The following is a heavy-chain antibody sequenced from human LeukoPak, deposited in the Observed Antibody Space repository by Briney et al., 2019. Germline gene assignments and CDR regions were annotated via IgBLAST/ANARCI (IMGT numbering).Heavy chain of an antibody. D-gene: IGHD1-26*01. V-gene: IGHV3-7*05. CDR3: ARPLGASDDYYYYGFDV. CDR2: IKRDGSEK. J-gene: IGHJ6*02. Sequence: GGSLRLSCAASGFTFSSDWRSSGRQAPGKGLEWVANIKRDGSEKYYVDSVKGRFTISRDNAKNSLYLQMNSLRAEDTAVYYSARPLGASDDYYYYGFDVWGQGTTVTVSS. CDR1: GFTFSSDW.